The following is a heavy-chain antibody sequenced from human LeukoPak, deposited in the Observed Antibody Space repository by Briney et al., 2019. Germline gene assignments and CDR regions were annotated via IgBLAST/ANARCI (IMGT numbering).Heavy chain of an antibody. J-gene: IGHJ4*02. Sequence: PSETLSLTCTVSGGSINSYYWSWIRQPPGKGLEWIGYIYYSGSTNYNPSLKSRVTISVDTSKNQFSLKLSSVTAADTAVYYCAREDGYRWYFDYWGQGTLVTVSS. V-gene: IGHV4-59*01. CDR2: IYYSGST. CDR3: AREDGYRWYFDY. D-gene: IGHD5-24*01. CDR1: GGSINSYY.